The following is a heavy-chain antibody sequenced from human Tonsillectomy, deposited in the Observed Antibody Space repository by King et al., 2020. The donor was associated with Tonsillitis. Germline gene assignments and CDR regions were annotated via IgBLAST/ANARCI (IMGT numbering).Heavy chain of an antibody. CDR1: GFSYRSHG. J-gene: IGHJ4*02. D-gene: IGHD3-22*01. Sequence: VQLVESGGGVVQPGGSLRLSCAASGFSYRSHGIPWVRQAPGKGLEWGALISYDGSNKYYADSVKGRFTISRDNSKNTLYLQMHSLRAEDTAVYYCARDPVVAYYYDSSGSNYFDYWGQGTLVTVSS. CDR2: ISYDGSNK. CDR3: ARDPVVAYYYDSSGSNYFDY. V-gene: IGHV3-30*19.